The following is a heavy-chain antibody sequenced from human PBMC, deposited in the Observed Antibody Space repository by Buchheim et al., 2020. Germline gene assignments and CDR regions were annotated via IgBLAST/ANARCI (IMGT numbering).Heavy chain of an antibody. J-gene: IGHJ6*02. CDR1: GFTFSSHA. D-gene: IGHD3-22*01. CDR3: ARDHDSSGYYYYGMDV. CDR2: IWYDGSNR. Sequence: QVQLVETGGGVVQPGRSLRLSCAASGFTFSSHAMHWVRQAPGKGLEWVAFIWYDGSNRHYADSVKGRFTASRDNSKNTLFLEMNSLRDEDTAVYYCARDHDSSGYYYYGMDVWGQGTT. V-gene: IGHV3-33*01.